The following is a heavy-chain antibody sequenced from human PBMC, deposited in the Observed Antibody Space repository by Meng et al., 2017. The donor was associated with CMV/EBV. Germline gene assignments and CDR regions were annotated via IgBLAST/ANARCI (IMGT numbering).Heavy chain of an antibody. CDR2: IIPIFGTA. D-gene: IGHD6-13*01. CDR3: ARDQGIAAAGTKIGYYYGMDV. Sequence: SVKVSCKASCGTFISYAISWVRQAPGQGLEWMGGIIPIFGTANYEQKSQGRVTITTDESTSTAYMELSSLRSEDTAVYYCARDQGIAAAGTKIGYYYGMDVWGQGTTVTVSS. CDR1: CGTFISYA. V-gene: IGHV1-69*05. J-gene: IGHJ6*02.